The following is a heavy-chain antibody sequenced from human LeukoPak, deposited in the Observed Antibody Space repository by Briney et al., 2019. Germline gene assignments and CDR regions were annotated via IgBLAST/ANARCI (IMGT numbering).Heavy chain of an antibody. CDR3: ARGAANFKVDP. CDR2: TNHSGST. Sequence: SETLSLTCAVYGGSFSGYYWSWIRQPPGKGLEWIGETNHSGSTNYNPSLKSRVTISVDTSKNQFSLKLSSVTAADTAVYYCARGAANFKVDPWGQGTLVTVSS. J-gene: IGHJ5*02. V-gene: IGHV4-34*01. CDR1: GGSFSGYY. D-gene: IGHD5-18*01.